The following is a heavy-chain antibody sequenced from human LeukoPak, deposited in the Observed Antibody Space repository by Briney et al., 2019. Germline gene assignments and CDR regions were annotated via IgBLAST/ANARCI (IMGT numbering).Heavy chain of an antibody. D-gene: IGHD5/OR15-5a*01. J-gene: IGHJ6*02. V-gene: IGHV3-9*01. CDR3: AKDKSGVYDYYYGLDV. CDR1: GFTFSDYA. Sequence: AGGSLRLSCAASGFTFSDYAMHWVRQAPGKGLEWVSGINWNSVSRVYADSVKGRFTISRDNPKNSLYLQMNSLKAEDTALYYCAKDKSGVYDYYYGLDVWGQGTTVTVSS. CDR2: INWNSVSR.